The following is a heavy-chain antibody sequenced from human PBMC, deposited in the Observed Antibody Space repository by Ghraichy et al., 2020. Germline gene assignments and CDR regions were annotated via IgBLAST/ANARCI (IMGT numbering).Heavy chain of an antibody. CDR3: ATGGATF. V-gene: IGHV3-48*02. CDR2: ISNGDGTI. CDR1: GLTFSGYT. D-gene: IGHD4/OR15-4a*01. Sequence: GGSLRLSCAVSGLTFSGYTMKWVRQAPGKGLEWISFISNGDGTIYYADSVKGRFTISRDNAKNSLYLQMNSLRDEDTAVYYCATGGATFWGQGTLVTVSS. J-gene: IGHJ4*02.